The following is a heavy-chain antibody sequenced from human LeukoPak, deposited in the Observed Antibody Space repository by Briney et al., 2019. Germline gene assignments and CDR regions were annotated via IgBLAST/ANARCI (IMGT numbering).Heavy chain of an antibody. CDR2: IRSKANSYAT. D-gene: IGHD2-15*01. J-gene: IGHJ4*02. V-gene: IGHV3-73*01. Sequence: GGSLRLSCAASGFTFSGSAMHWVRQASGKGLEWVGRIRSKANSYATAYAASVKGRFTISRDDSKNTAYLQMNSLKTEDTAVYYCTSLVVVAAIKMYWDQGTLVTVSS. CDR3: TSLVVVAAIKMY. CDR1: GFTFSGSA.